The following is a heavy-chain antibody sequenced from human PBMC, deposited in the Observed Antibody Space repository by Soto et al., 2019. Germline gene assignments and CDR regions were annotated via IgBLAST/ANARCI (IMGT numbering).Heavy chain of an antibody. CDR3: VQGRIVMIRGVILTHY. CDR2: IDADNGNT. D-gene: IGHD3-10*01. V-gene: IGHV1-3*01. CDR1: GYSFTNYA. J-gene: IGHJ4*02. Sequence: QVQLVQSGAEVKKPGASVKVSCKASGYSFTNYALHWVRQAPGQRFEWMGWIDADNGNTKYSQKFQGRFTITRDTPGRTGYLELNRLRSEETAISYCVQGRIVMIRGVILTHYWGQGTLVTVSS.